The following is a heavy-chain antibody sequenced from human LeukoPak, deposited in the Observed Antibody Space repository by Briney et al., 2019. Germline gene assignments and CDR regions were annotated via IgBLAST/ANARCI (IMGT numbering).Heavy chain of an antibody. D-gene: IGHD3-10*01. CDR2: IWHDGSHK. V-gene: IGHV3-33*01. J-gene: IGHJ4*02. CDR1: GFAFNTYA. Sequence: GGSLRLSCAASGFAFNTYAMHWVRQAPGQGLEWVALIWHDGSHKFYSNSVRGQFTISRDNSKNTVSLQMNNLRPEDTAVYYCAREIFSSGSYPDYWGQGTLVTVSS. CDR3: AREIFSSGSYPDY.